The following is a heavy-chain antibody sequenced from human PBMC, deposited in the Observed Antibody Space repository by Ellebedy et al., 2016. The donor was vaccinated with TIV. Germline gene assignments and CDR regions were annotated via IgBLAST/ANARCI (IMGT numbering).Heavy chain of an antibody. Sequence: ASVKVSXXASGYTFTGYYMHWVRQAPGQGLEWMGWINPNSGGTNYAQKFQGRVTMTRDTSISTAYMELSRLRSDDTAVYYCARGAGNGYYDFWSGSRFDPWGQGTPVTVSS. CDR2: INPNSGGT. D-gene: IGHD3-3*01. V-gene: IGHV1-2*02. J-gene: IGHJ5*02. CDR1: GYTFTGYY. CDR3: ARGAGNGYYDFWSGSRFDP.